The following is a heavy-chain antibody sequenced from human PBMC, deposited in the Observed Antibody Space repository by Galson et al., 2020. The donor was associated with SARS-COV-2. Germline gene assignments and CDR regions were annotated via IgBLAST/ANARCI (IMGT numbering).Heavy chain of an antibody. D-gene: IGHD4-17*01. CDR1: GGSISSSSYH. V-gene: IGHV4-39*01. CDR2: MYYSGIT. J-gene: IGHJ4*02. CDR3: ARHVYGGNRADN. Sequence: SETLSLTCSVSGGSISSSSYHWGWIRQPPGKGLEWIGSMYYSGITRDNPSLKSRVTISVDTSKNQFSLKLSSVTAADTAVYYCARHVYGGNRADNWGQGTLVTVSS.